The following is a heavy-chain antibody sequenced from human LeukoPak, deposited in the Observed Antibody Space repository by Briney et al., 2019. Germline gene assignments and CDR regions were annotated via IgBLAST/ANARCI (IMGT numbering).Heavy chain of an antibody. D-gene: IGHD3-10*01. CDR1: GLTFSNYA. CDR3: AKRGIMTRGVIIIGFHKEAYYFDC. V-gene: IGHV3-23*01. J-gene: IGHJ4*02. CDR2: ISDSGGST. Sequence: GGSLRLSCAASGLTFSNYAMSWVRQAPGKGLEWVSGISDSGGSTYYADSVKGRFIISRDNSKNTLYLQMNGLRAEDTAVYYCAKRGIMTRGVIIIGFHKEAYYFDCWGQGTLVTVSS.